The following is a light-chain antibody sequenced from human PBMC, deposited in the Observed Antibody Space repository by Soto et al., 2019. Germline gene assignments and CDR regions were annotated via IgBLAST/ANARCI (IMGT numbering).Light chain of an antibody. Sequence: QSALTQPASVSGSPGQSITISCTGTSSDVGGYNYVSWFQQHPGKAPKLLIYEVSNRPSGLSNRFSGSKSGNTASLTISGLQAEDEADYYCSSYTGSASWVSGGGTKLTVL. CDR1: SSDVGGYNY. V-gene: IGLV2-14*01. CDR3: SSYTGSASWV. CDR2: EVS. J-gene: IGLJ3*02.